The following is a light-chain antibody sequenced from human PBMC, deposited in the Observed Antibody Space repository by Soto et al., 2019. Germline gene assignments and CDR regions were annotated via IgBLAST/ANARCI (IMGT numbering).Light chain of an antibody. CDR1: SSDIGYYNY. Sequence: QSALAQPASVSGSPGQSITISCSGTSSDIGYYNYVSWYQQHPGKAPKLVLYEVSNRPSGISNRFSGSKSGNTASLTISGLQAEDEGDYYCRSYRRNGDVLFGGGTKLTVL. J-gene: IGLJ3*02. CDR3: RSYRRNGDVL. CDR2: EVS. V-gene: IGLV2-14*01.